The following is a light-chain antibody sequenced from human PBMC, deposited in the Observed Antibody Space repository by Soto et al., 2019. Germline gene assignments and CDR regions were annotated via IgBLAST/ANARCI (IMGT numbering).Light chain of an antibody. J-gene: IGLJ2*01. CDR1: SSNIGTPYD. CDR2: GNN. V-gene: IGLV1-40*01. CDR3: QSYDSSLSGYVI. Sequence: QSVLTQPPSVSGAPGQRVTISCTGSSSNIGTPYDVHWYQQLPGTAPKLLIYGNNNRPSGVPDRFSDSKSGTSASLAITGLQAEDEADYYCQSYDSSLSGYVIFGGGTKVTVL.